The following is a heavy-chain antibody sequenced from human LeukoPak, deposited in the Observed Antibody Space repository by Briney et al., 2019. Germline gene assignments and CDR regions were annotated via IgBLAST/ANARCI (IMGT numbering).Heavy chain of an antibody. CDR1: GFTFGSHA. D-gene: IGHD5-18*01. J-gene: IGHJ4*02. Sequence: GGSLRLSCEASGFTFGSHAMYWVRQAPGKGLEWVAGIFGSGGSPHYADSVKGRFTISRDNPRNTVYLQINSLRAEDTAVDYCGKTTVGYSSGQKPAWPVDYWGQGTLVTVSS. V-gene: IGHV3-23*01. CDR3: GKTTVGYSSGQKPAWPVDY. CDR2: IFGSGGSP.